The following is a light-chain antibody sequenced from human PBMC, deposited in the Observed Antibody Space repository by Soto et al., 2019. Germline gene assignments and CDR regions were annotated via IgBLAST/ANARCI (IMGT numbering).Light chain of an antibody. CDR2: KAS. J-gene: IGKJ1*01. V-gene: IGKV1-5*03. Sequence: DIQMTQSPSTLSASVGDRVTIICRASQSLNSWLAWYQHKPGKAPKLLIHKASILASGVPSRFSGSDSGAEFTLTISSLQPDDFATYYCQHYIGYSGMFGQGTKVDIK. CDR3: QHYIGYSGM. CDR1: QSLNSW.